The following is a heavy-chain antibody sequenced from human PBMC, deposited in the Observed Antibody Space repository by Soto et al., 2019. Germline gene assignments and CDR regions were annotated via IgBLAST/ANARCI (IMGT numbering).Heavy chain of an antibody. Sequence: EVQLVESGGGLVQPGGSLRLSCAASGFTFSSYWMHWVRQAPGKGLVWVSRINSDGSSTSYADSVKGRFTISRDNAKNTLYLQMNSLRAEDTAVYYCARDPGNGDPRGWFDPWGQGTLVTVSS. CDR2: INSDGSST. CDR1: GFTFSSYW. D-gene: IGHD4-17*01. J-gene: IGHJ5*02. CDR3: ARDPGNGDPRGWFDP. V-gene: IGHV3-74*01.